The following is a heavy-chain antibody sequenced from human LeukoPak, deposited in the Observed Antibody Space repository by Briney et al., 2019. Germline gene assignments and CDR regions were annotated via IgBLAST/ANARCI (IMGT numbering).Heavy chain of an antibody. CDR1: GGSISSYY. J-gene: IGHJ4*02. CDR3: ARDSFGYSSGWDFDY. V-gene: IGHV4-59*12. Sequence: SETLSLTCTVSGGSISSYYWSWIRQPPGKGLEWIGYIYYSGSTNYNPSLKSRVTISVDTSKNQFSLKLSSVTAADTAVYYCARDSFGYSSGWDFDYWGQGILVTVSS. CDR2: IYYSGST. D-gene: IGHD6-19*01.